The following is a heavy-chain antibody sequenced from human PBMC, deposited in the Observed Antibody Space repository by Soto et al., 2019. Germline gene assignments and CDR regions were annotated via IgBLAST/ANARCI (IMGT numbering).Heavy chain of an antibody. V-gene: IGHV4-31*03. Sequence: SETLSLTCIVSGASITGGGYFWTWVRQHPARGLEWIGYIYYSGHDHYNPSLESRVTISVDTSNNQFSLKLSSMTAADTAGYYCARGHYQFYAMDVWGQGTPVTVSS. CDR3: ARGHYQFYAMDV. J-gene: IGHJ6*02. CDR2: IYYSGHD. CDR1: GASITGGGYF.